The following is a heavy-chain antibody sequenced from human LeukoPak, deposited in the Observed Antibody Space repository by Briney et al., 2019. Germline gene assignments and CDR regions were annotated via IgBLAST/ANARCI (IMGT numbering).Heavy chain of an antibody. J-gene: IGHJ4*02. Sequence: SETLSLTCAVYGGSFSGYYWSWIRQPPGKGLEWIGEINHSGSANYNPSLKSRVTISVDTSKNQFSLKLSSVTAADTAVYYCARRRSNYFDYWGQGTLVTVSS. CDR2: INHSGSA. CDR3: ARRRSNYFDY. V-gene: IGHV4-34*01. CDR1: GGSFSGYY.